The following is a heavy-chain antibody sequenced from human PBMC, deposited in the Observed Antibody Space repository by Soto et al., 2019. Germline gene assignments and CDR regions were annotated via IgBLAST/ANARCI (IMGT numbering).Heavy chain of an antibody. Sequence: EVQLVESGGGLVQPGGSLRLSCAASGFTFSDYYMDWVRQVPGKGLEWIGRTRNKANSYATEDVAYVKGRFSISRADSKDTMYLQMNSLKTGDTAVYYCARDTGGSYDYWGQGALVTVSS. D-gene: IGHD1-26*01. CDR2: TRNKANSYAT. CDR1: GFTFSDYY. J-gene: IGHJ4*02. V-gene: IGHV3-72*01. CDR3: ARDTGGSYDY.